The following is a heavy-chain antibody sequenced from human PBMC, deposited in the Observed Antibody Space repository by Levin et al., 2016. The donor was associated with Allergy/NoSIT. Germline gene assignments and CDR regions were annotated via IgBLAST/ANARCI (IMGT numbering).Heavy chain of an antibody. D-gene: IGHD6-19*01. V-gene: IGHV3-23*01. J-gene: IGHJ5*02. CDR2: ISGSGGST. CDR1: GFTFSSYA. Sequence: GESLKISCAASGFTFSSYAMSWVRQAPGKGLEWVSAISGSGGSTYYADSVKGRFTISRDNSKNTLYLQMNSLRVEDTAVYYCPRDQWRGKALARFDPWGQGTQVTVSS. CDR3: PRDQWRGKALARFDP.